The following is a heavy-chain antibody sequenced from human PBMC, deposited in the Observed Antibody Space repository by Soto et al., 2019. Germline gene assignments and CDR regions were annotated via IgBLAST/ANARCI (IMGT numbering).Heavy chain of an antibody. Sequence: GGSLRLSCAASGFTFSSYGMHWVRQAPGKGLEWVAVISYDGSNKYYADSVKGRFTISRDNSKNTLYLQMNSLRAEDTAVYYCAKGGAFDIWGQGTMVTVSS. V-gene: IGHV3-30*18. J-gene: IGHJ3*02. CDR3: AKGGAFDI. CDR1: GFTFSSYG. CDR2: ISYDGSNK.